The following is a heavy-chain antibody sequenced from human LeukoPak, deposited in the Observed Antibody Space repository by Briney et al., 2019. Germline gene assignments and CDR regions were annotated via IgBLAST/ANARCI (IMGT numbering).Heavy chain of an antibody. Sequence: GASVKVSCKASGGTFSSYAISWVRQAPGQGLEWMGWIAPYNDNANSAQKFQGRLSMTADTSTSTASMELRSLRSEDTAVYYCARVSYYYYGMDVWGQGTTVTVSS. CDR2: IAPYNDNA. CDR3: ARVSYYYYGMDV. V-gene: IGHV1-18*01. CDR1: GGTFSSYA. J-gene: IGHJ6*02.